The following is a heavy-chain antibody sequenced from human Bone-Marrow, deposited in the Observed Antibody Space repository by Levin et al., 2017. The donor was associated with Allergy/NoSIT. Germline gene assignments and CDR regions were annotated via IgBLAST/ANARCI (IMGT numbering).Heavy chain of an antibody. CDR1: GFTFSSYA. CDR3: AKGMDMITFGGVIVKAPLLDYYYYMDV. D-gene: IGHD3-16*02. CDR2: ISGSGGST. Sequence: GGSLRLSCAASGFTFSSYAMSWVRQAPGKGLEWVSAISGSGGSTYYADSVKGRFTISRDNSKNTLYLQMNSLRAEDTAVYYCAKGMDMITFGGVIVKAPLLDYYYYMDVWGKGTTVTVSS. J-gene: IGHJ6*03. V-gene: IGHV3-23*01.